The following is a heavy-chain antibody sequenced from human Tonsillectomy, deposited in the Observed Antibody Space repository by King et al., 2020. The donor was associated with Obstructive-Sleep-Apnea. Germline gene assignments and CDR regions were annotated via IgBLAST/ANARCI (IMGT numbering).Heavy chain of an antibody. CDR3: ARASVGWLRLGGAFDV. V-gene: IGHV6-1*01. D-gene: IGHD3-16*01. CDR2: TYYTSKWYT. Sequence: VQLQQSGPGLVKPSQTLSLTCSISGDSVSSSSAAWIWIRQSPSRGLEWLGRTYYTSKWYTDYAVSVESRITINPDTSKNHFSLQLNSVTPGDTAVYYCARASVGWLRLGGAFDVWGQGTVVIVSS. J-gene: IGHJ3*01. CDR1: GDSVSSSSAA.